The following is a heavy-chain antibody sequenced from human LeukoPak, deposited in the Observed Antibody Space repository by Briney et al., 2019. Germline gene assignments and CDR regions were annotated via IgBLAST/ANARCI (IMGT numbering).Heavy chain of an antibody. V-gene: IGHV4-34*01. CDR2: INHSGST. CDR1: GGSFSGYY. CDR3: ARDPSGYYPYFDY. Sequence: SETLSLTCAVYGGSFSGYYWSWIRQPPGKGLEWIGEINHSGSTNYNPSLKSRVTVSVDTSKNQFSLKLSSVTAADTAVYYCARDPSGYYPYFDYWGQGTLVTVSS. J-gene: IGHJ4*02. D-gene: IGHD3-3*01.